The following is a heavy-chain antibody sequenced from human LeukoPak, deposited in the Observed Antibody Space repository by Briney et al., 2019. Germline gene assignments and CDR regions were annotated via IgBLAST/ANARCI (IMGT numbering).Heavy chain of an antibody. J-gene: IGHJ1*01. V-gene: IGHV3-30*02. CDR3: VKDESGSYEPGYFQH. Sequence: GGSLRLSCAASRFTFSSYGMHWVRQAPGKGLEWVAFIRYDGSNKYYADPVKGRFTISRDNFKNTLYVQMNSLRAEDTAVYYCVKDESGSYEPGYFQHWGQGTLVTVSS. CDR2: IRYDGSNK. D-gene: IGHD1-26*01. CDR1: RFTFSSYG.